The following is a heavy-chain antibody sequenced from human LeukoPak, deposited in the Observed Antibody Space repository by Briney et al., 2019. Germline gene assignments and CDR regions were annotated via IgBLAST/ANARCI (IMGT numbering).Heavy chain of an antibody. J-gene: IGHJ4*02. CDR2: IRSKAYGGTT. D-gene: IGHD2/OR15-2a*01. CDR1: GFTFGDYA. CDR3: TRKGSQWDFLVDY. V-gene: IGHV3-49*04. Sequence: TGGSLRLSCTASGFTFGDYAMTWVRQAPGKGLEWVGFIRSKAYGGTTEYAASVKGRFTISRDDSKSIAYLQMDSLTAEDTAVYYCTRKGSQWDFLVDYWGQGTRVAVSP.